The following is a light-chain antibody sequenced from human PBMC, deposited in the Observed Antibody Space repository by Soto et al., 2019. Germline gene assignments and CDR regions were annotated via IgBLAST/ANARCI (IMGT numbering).Light chain of an antibody. CDR1: SSDVGGYRY. Sequence: SVLTQPRSVSGSPGQSVTISCTGTSSDVGGYRYVSWYQQHPGKAPKPMMYDVTTRPSGIPDRFSGSKSGNTASLTISGLQAEDEADYYCSSYAGSYSFVFGTGTQLTVL. CDR2: DVT. CDR3: SSYAGSYSFV. V-gene: IGLV2-11*01. J-gene: IGLJ1*01.